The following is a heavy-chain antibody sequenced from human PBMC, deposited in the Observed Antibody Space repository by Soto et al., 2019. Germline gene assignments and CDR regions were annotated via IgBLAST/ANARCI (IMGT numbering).Heavy chain of an antibody. Sequence: ASVKVSCKASGYTFTSYAMHWVRQAPGQRLEWMGWINAGNGNTKYSQKFQGRVTITRDTSASTAYMELSSLRSEDTAVYYCARAHGYYAPGTDYWGQGTLVTVSS. D-gene: IGHD4-17*01. V-gene: IGHV1-3*01. CDR1: GYTFTSYA. J-gene: IGHJ4*02. CDR3: ARAHGYYAPGTDY. CDR2: INAGNGNT.